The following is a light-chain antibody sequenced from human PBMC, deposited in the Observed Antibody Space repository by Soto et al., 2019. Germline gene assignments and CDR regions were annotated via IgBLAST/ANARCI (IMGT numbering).Light chain of an antibody. CDR2: ETS. Sequence: IVLSQSTGTLSVSPGERVTLSCRGSQTFTSGHLAWYQQKPGQAPRLLIYETSTRAAGIPARFSGSGSGTEFNLIIDRLQTEDFAVYYCQQYNNWTRTFGQGTKVDIK. CDR3: QQYNNWTRT. J-gene: IGKJ1*01. CDR1: QTFTSGH. V-gene: IGKV3D-15*01.